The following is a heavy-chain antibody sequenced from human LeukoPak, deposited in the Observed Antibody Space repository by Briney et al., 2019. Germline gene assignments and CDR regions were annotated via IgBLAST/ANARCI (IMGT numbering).Heavy chain of an antibody. V-gene: IGHV3-7*01. D-gene: IGHD3-16*02. Sequence: GGSLRLSCAASGFTFSSYWMSWVRQAPGKGLEWVANIKQDGSEKYYVDSVKGRFTISRDNAKNSLYLQMNSLRAEDTAVYYCARASFTFGGVIPREYYYGMDVWGQGTTVTVSS. CDR1: GFTFSSYW. CDR2: IKQDGSEK. J-gene: IGHJ6*02. CDR3: ARASFTFGGVIPREYYYGMDV.